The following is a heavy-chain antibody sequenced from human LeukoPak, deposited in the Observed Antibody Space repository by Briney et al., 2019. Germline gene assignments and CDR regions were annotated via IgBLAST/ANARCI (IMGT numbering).Heavy chain of an antibody. CDR3: ARDPIGSRWPYYFDY. Sequence: ASVKVSCKASGYTFTTYAMHWVRQAPGQRLEWMGWINAGNGNTKYSQKFQARVTITRDTSASIAYMELSSLRSEETAVYYCARDPIGSRWPYYFDYWGQGTLVTVSS. V-gene: IGHV1-3*01. J-gene: IGHJ4*02. CDR2: INAGNGNT. D-gene: IGHD6-13*01. CDR1: GYTFTTYA.